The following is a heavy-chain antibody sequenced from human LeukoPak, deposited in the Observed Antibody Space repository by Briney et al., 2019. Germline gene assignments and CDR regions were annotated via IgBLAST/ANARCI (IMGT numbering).Heavy chain of an antibody. CDR1: GFTFSSYA. V-gene: IGHV3-23*01. CDR2: ISGTGGGI. CDR3: AKIRSGWGGDDAFDI. D-gene: IGHD6-19*01. J-gene: IGHJ3*02. Sequence: GGSLRLSCAASGFTFSSYAMTWVRQPPGKGLEWVSTISGTGGGIYYADFVKGRFTISRDNSKNTLYLQMNSLRAEDTAVYYCAKIRSGWGGDDAFDIWGQGTMVTVSS.